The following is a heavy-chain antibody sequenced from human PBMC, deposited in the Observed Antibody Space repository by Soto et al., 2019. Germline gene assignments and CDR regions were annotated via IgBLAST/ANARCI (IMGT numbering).Heavy chain of an antibody. V-gene: IGHV4-30-2*01. Sequence: PSETLSLTCAVSGGSISSGGYSWSWIRQPPGKGLEWIGYIYHSGSTYYNPSLKSRVTISVDRSKNQFSLKLSSVTAADTAVYYCGRTLELRYFDYWGQGTLVTVSS. D-gene: IGHD3-9*01. CDR2: IYHSGST. J-gene: IGHJ4*02. CDR1: GGSISSGGYS. CDR3: GRTLELRYFDY.